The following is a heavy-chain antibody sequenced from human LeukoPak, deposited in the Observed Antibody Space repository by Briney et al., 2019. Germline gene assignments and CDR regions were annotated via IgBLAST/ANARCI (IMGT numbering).Heavy chain of an antibody. Sequence: GGSLRLSCAASGFTFSSYGMHWVRQAPGKGLEWVAFIRYDGSNKYYADSVKGRFTISRGNSKNTLYLQMNSLRAEDTAVYYCAKSRLSSRVISDFDYWGQGTLVTVSS. D-gene: IGHD6-13*01. CDR2: IRYDGSNK. J-gene: IGHJ4*02. V-gene: IGHV3-30*02. CDR3: AKSRLSSRVISDFDY. CDR1: GFTFSSYG.